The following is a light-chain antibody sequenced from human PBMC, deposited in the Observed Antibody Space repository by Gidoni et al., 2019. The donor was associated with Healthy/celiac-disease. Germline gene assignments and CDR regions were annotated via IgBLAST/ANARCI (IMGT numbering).Light chain of an antibody. CDR3: CSYAGSYTLV. CDR2: DVS. CDR1: SSDVGGYNY. Sequence: QSALTQPRSVSGSPGQSVTISCTGTSSDVGGYNYVPWYQQHPGTAPKLMIYDVSKRPSGVPDRFSGSKSGNTASLTISGLQAEDEAEYYCCSYAGSYTLVFGGGTKLTVL. V-gene: IGLV2-11*01. J-gene: IGLJ2*01.